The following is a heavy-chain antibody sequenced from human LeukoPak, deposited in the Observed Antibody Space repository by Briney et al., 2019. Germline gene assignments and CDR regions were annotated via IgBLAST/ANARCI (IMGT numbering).Heavy chain of an antibody. D-gene: IGHD2-15*01. CDR3: AKVVVVAANPAPLDY. CDR1: GGTFSSYA. V-gene: IGHV1-69*04. Sequence: SVKVSCKSSGGTFSSYAISWVRQAPGQGLEWMGRIIPILGIANYAQKFQGRVTITADKSTSTAYMELSSLRAEDTAVYYCAKVVVVAANPAPLDYWGQGTLVTVSS. J-gene: IGHJ4*02. CDR2: IIPILGIA.